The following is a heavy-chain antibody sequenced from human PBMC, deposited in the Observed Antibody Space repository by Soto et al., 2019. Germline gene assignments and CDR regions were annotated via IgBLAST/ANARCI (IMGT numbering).Heavy chain of an antibody. D-gene: IGHD2-2*01. CDR1: GFTFNNYA. J-gene: IGHJ4*02. V-gene: IGHV3-23*01. Sequence: EVQLLEYGGGLLQPGGSLRLSCEASGFTFNNYAMSWVRQAPGKGLEWVSSINNGGDNIYYADYVKGRFTISRDNSKSTLYLQMNRLRAEDTAVYYCAKTFLARYWSSSICYDPEDYFDYWGQGTLVTVSS. CDR3: AKTFLARYWSSSICYDPEDYFDY. CDR2: INNGGDNI.